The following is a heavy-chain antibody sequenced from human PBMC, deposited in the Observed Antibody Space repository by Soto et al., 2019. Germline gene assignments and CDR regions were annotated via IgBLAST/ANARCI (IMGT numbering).Heavy chain of an antibody. Sequence: SETLSLTCTVSGACISSDGYYWSWIRQHPGRGLECVGYIYYSGNTYYSPSLKGRLTVSLDTSKHQFSLELSSVTAADTAMYYCASGRTYYYGSGSYGFDYWGQGTPVTVSS. D-gene: IGHD3-10*01. J-gene: IGHJ4*02. V-gene: IGHV4-31*03. CDR1: GACISSDGYY. CDR3: ASGRTYYYGSGSYGFDY. CDR2: IYYSGNT.